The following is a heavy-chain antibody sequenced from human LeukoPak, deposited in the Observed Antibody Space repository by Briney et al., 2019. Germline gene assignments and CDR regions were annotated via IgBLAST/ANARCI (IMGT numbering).Heavy chain of an antibody. V-gene: IGHV4-59*08. Sequence: SETLSLTCTVSGGSISSYYWSWIRQPPGKGLGWIGYIYYSGSTNYNPSLKSRVTISVDTSKNQFSLKLSSVTAADTAVYYCARHPLRTGGIDYWGQGTLVTVSS. CDR2: IYYSGST. J-gene: IGHJ4*02. CDR1: GGSISSYY. CDR3: ARHPLRTGGIDY. D-gene: IGHD7-27*01.